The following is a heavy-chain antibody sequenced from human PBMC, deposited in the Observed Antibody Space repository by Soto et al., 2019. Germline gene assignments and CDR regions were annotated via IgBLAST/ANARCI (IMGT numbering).Heavy chain of an antibody. D-gene: IGHD3-16*02. CDR3: ARDNYDYVWGSYRLGY. Sequence: EVQLVESGGGLVQPGGSLRLSCAASGFTFSSYWMSWVRQAPGKGLEWVANIKQDGSNKYYADSVKGRFTISRDNSKNTLYLQMNSLRAEDTAVYYCARDNYDYVWGSYRLGYWGQGTLVTVSS. CDR1: GFTFSSYW. J-gene: IGHJ4*02. CDR2: IKQDGSNK. V-gene: IGHV3-7*01.